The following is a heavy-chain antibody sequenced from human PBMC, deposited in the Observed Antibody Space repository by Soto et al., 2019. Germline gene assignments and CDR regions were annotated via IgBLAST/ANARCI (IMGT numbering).Heavy chain of an antibody. J-gene: IGHJ6*02. D-gene: IGHD6-19*01. CDR3: ARGDSSGWYSYYYYGMDV. V-gene: IGHV3-33*01. CDR2: IWYDGSNK. Sequence: GGSLRLSCAASGFTFSSYGMHWVRQAPGKGLEWVAVIWYDGSNKYYADSVKGRFTISRDNSKNTLYLHMNSLRAEDTAVYYCARGDSSGWYSYYYYGMDVWGQGTTVTVSS. CDR1: GFTFSSYG.